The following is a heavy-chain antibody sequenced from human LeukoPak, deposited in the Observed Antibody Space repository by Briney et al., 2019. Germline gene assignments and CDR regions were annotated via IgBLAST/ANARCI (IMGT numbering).Heavy chain of an antibody. J-gene: IGHJ3*02. V-gene: IGHV3-48*02. Sequence: GGSLRLSCAASGFTFSSYSMNWVRQAPGKGLEWVSYISSSSTIYYADSVKGRFTISRDNAKNSLYLQMNSLRDEDTAVYYCARVSGSYYSADAFDIWGQGTMVTVSS. CDR1: GFTFSSYS. D-gene: IGHD1-26*01. CDR3: ARVSGSYYSADAFDI. CDR2: ISSSSTI.